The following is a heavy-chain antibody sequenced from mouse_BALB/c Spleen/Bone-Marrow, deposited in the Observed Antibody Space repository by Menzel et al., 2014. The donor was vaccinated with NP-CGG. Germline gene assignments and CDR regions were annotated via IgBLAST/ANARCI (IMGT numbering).Heavy chain of an antibody. CDR2: ISDGGSYT. CDR3: ARGSSYFDY. J-gene: IGHJ2*01. CDR1: GFTFSDYY. D-gene: IGHD1-1*01. Sequence: EVKLVESGGGLVKPGGSPKLSCAASGFTFSDYYMYWVRQTPEKRLEWVATISDGGSYTYYPGSVKGRFTISRDNAKNNLYLQMSSLKSEDTAMYYCARGSSYFDYWGQGTTLTVSS. V-gene: IGHV5-4*02.